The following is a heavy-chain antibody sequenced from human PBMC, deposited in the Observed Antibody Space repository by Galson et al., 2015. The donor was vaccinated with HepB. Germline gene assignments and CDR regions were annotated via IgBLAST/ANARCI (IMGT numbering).Heavy chain of an antibody. CDR3: ARSGYCGGDCYRYYYYLDV. Sequence: SVKVSCKASGGTFSSYAISWVRQAPGQGLEWMGGIIPIFGTANYAQKFQGRVTITADESTSTAYMELSSLRPEDTAVYYCARSGYCGGDCYRYYYYLDVWGKGTTVTVSS. V-gene: IGHV1-69*13. CDR2: IIPIFGTA. CDR1: GGTFSSYA. D-gene: IGHD2-21*01. J-gene: IGHJ6*03.